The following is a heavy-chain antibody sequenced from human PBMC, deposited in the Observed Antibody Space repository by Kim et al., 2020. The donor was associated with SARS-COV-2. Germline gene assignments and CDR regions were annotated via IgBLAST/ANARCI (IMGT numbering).Heavy chain of an antibody. J-gene: IGHJ4*02. CDR1: GFTFSSYA. V-gene: IGHV3-33*01. CDR2: IWYDGSNK. Sequence: GGSLRLSCAASGFTFSSYAIHWVRQAPGKGLEWVAVIWYDGSNKYYADSVKGRFTISRDNSKNTLYLQMNSLRADDTAVYYCARTTSLYGDQTPFDYWGQGTLVTVSS. D-gene: IGHD4-17*01. CDR3: ARTTSLYGDQTPFDY.